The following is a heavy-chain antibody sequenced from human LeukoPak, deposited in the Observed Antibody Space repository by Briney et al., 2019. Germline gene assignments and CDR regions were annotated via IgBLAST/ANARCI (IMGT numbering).Heavy chain of an antibody. J-gene: IGHJ3*02. D-gene: IGHD3-22*01. CDR2: INHSGST. V-gene: IGHV4-34*01. Sequence: SETLSLTCVVYGGSFSGYYWSWIRQPPGKGLEWIGEINHSGSTNYNPSLKSRVTISVDTSKNQFSLKLSSVTAADTAVYYCHYYESSGCYYDAFDIWGQGTMVTVSS. CDR1: GGSFSGYY. CDR3: HYYESSGCYYDAFDI.